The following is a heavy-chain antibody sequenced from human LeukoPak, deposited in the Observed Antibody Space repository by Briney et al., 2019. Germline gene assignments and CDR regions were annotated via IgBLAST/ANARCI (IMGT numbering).Heavy chain of an antibody. J-gene: IGHJ4*02. V-gene: IGHV3-53*01. D-gene: IGHD2-2*01. CDR2: IYGGDNR. Sequence: GGSLRLSCAASGFTVSSAYVSWVRQAPGKGLEWVSSIYGGDNREYSDSVKGRFTISRDDSKNTVSLQMSSLRVEDTAVYYCARGPTMSSTWDYWGQGTLVTVSP. CDR3: ARGPTMSSTWDY. CDR1: GFTVSSAY.